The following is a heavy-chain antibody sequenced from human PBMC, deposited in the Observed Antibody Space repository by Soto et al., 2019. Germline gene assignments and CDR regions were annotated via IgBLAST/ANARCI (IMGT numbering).Heavy chain of an antibody. CDR3: ARGGEYGYSGYDYLVSLYY. Sequence: ASVKVSCKASGGTFSSYAISWVRQAPGQGLERMGGIIPIFGTANYAQKFQGRVTITADESASTAYMELSSLRSEDTAVYYCARGGEYGYSGYDYLVSLYYWGQGTLVTVSS. J-gene: IGHJ4*02. CDR2: IIPIFGTA. V-gene: IGHV1-69*13. CDR1: GGTFSSYA. D-gene: IGHD5-12*01.